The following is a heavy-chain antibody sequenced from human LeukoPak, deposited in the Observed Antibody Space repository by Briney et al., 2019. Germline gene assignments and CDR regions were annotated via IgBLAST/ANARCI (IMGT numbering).Heavy chain of an antibody. J-gene: IGHJ4*02. CDR1: GFTFNSYS. V-gene: IGHV3-21*01. Sequence: PWGSLRLSCAASGFTFNSYSMSWVRQAPGKGLEWVSSISGSNSYIYYADSMKGRFTISRDNAKNSLYLQMNSLRAEDTAVYYCARFIAAPYYFDYWGRGTLVTVSS. CDR3: ARFIAAPYYFDY. D-gene: IGHD6-13*01. CDR2: ISGSNSYI.